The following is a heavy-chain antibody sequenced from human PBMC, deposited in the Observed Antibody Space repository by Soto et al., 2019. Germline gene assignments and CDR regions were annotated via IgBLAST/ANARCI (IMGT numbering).Heavy chain of an antibody. Sequence: SETLSLTCTVSGGSISSYYWSWIRQPPGKGLEWIGYIYYSGSTNYNPSLKSRVTISVDTSKNQFSLKLSSVTAADTAVYYCARASGYPKQAVPGGWDYFDYWGQGTLVTVSS. V-gene: IGHV4-59*08. CDR2: IYYSGST. J-gene: IGHJ4*02. D-gene: IGHD5-12*01. CDR3: ARASGYPKQAVPGGWDYFDY. CDR1: GGSISSYY.